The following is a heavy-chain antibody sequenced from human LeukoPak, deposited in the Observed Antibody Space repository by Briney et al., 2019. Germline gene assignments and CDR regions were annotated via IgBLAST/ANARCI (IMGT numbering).Heavy chain of an antibody. CDR1: GFTFSTSG. CDR2: ISSSSNTI. J-gene: IGHJ4*02. CDR3: ARDGYSSCDY. V-gene: IGHV3-48*01. D-gene: IGHD6-19*01. Sequence: GGSLRPSCAASGFTFSTSGMNWVRQAPGKGLEWVSYISSSSNTIYYADSVKGRFTISRDNAKNSLYLQMNSLRAEDTAVYSCARDGYSSCDYWGQGTLVTVSS.